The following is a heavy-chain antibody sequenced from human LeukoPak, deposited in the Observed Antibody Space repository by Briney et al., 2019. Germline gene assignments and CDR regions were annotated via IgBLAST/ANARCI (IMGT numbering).Heavy chain of an antibody. Sequence: GGSLRLSCAASRFTFSSYGMHWVRQAPGKGLEWVAVISYDGSNKYYADSVKGRFTISRDNSKNTLYLQMNSLRAEDTAVYYCARSPEGGYASYHFDYWGQGTLVTVSS. J-gene: IGHJ4*02. CDR2: ISYDGSNK. CDR1: RFTFSSYG. V-gene: IGHV3-30*03. D-gene: IGHD5-12*01. CDR3: ARSPEGGYASYHFDY.